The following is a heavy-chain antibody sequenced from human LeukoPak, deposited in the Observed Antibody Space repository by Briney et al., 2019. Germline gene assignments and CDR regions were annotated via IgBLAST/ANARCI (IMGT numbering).Heavy chain of an antibody. CDR1: GFTFSNTW. J-gene: IGHJ4*02. Sequence: GGSLTLSCAASGFTFSNTWMHWVRQPPGKGLVWVARITSDGSSTTYAESVKGRFTISRDNSKNTLYLQMNSLRGDDTAIYYCARDPRGPTGYDHSGRDTFDYWGQGTLVTVSS. V-gene: IGHV3-74*03. CDR3: ARDPRGPTGYDHSGRDTFDY. CDR2: ITSDGSST. D-gene: IGHD3-22*01.